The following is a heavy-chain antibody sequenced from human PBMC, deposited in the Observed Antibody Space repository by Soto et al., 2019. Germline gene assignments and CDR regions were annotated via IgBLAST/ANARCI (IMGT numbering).Heavy chain of an antibody. Sequence: GGSLRLSCAATGFSFSSYAMHWVREAPGKGLEWVAVISYDGSKKCYADSVKGRVTISRDNSKKTLYLQRNSLRADDTAVYYRPTSSPSDRSSWYRFDNWRPGTLVTASS. V-gene: IGHV3-30-3*01. CDR3: PTSSPSDRSSWYRFDN. CDR2: ISYDGSKK. J-gene: IGHJ4*02. D-gene: IGHD6-13*01. CDR1: GFSFSSYA.